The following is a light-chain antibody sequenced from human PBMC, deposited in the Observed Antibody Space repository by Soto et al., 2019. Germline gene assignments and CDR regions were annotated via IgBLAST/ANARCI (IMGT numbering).Light chain of an antibody. CDR3: LHDHNYPWT. J-gene: IGKJ1*01. CDR2: GAS. Sequence: ALQMTQSPSSPSSSVGDRETKTFRASQVIRNDLGWYQQKPGKAPKLLIYGASNLQSGVPSRFSGSGSGTDFTLTITSLQPEDFATYYCLHDHNYPWTFGQGTKVDIK. V-gene: IGKV1-6*01. CDR1: QVIRND.